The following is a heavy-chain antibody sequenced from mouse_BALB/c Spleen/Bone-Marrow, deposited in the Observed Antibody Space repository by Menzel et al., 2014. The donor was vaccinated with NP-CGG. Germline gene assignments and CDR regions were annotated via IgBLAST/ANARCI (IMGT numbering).Heavy chain of an antibody. CDR2: IWAGGST. Sequence: VQLQQSGPGLVAPSQSLSIPCTVSGFSLTSYGVHWVRQPPGKGLEWLGVIWAGGSTNYNSALMSRLSISKDDSKSQVSLKMNSLQTDDTAMYYCARDGVYGSHYYAMDYWGQGTSVTVSS. V-gene: IGHV2-9*02. J-gene: IGHJ4*01. D-gene: IGHD1-1*02. CDR3: ARDGVYGSHYYAMDY. CDR1: GFSLTSYG.